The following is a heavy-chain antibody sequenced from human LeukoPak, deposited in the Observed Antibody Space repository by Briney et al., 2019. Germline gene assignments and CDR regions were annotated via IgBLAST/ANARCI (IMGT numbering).Heavy chain of an antibody. D-gene: IGHD3-22*01. Sequence: SETLSLTCTVSGGSISSSSYYWGWIRQPPGKGLEWIGSIYYSGSTYYNPSLKSRVTIPVDTSKNQFSLKLSSVTAADTAVYYCARDSGAGDYYDSSGYSHVWGQGTLVTVSS. CDR1: GGSISSSSYY. J-gene: IGHJ4*02. CDR2: IYYSGST. V-gene: IGHV4-39*07. CDR3: ARDSGAGDYYDSSGYSHV.